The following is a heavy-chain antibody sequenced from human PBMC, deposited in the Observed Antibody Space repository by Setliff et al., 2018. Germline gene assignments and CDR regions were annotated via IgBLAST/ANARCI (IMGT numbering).Heavy chain of an antibody. J-gene: IGHJ5*02. CDR1: GYTFTSYG. Sequence: GASVKVSCKASGYTFTSYGINWVRQAPGQGLERMGWISGYNGNTNYAQKVQGRVTMTTDASTSTAYMELRSLRSDDTAMYYCARREITFGRPRNWFDPWGQGTLVTVSS. D-gene: IGHD3-16*01. V-gene: IGHV1-18*01. CDR3: ARREITFGRPRNWFDP. CDR2: ISGYNGNT.